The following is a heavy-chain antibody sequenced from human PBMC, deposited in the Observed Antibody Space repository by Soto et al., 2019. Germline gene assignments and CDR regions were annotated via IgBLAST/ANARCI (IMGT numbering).Heavy chain of an antibody. CDR1: GFAVSNHY. J-gene: IGHJ6*02. CDR3: ARNSMMDV. Sequence: EVQLVETGGALIQPGGSLRLSCAASGFAVSNHYMNWVRQAPGKGLEWVSIIRTTGSTYYADSVKGRFTISRDNSKNTVYLEMNSLRVEDTAVYYCARNSMMDVWGQGTTVIVSS. CDR2: IRTTGST. V-gene: IGHV3-53*02.